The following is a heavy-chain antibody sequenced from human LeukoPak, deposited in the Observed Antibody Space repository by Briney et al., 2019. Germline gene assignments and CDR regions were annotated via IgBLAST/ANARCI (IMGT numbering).Heavy chain of an antibody. J-gene: IGHJ6*03. CDR2: IRGSGGRT. CDR1: GFSSTSYG. CDR3: AKEPKKPIITSGSGGSYYYYMDV. D-gene: IGHD3-10*01. V-gene: IGHV3-23*01. Sequence: GGSLRLSCAASGFSSTSYGMSWVRPAPGTGLEWVSGIRGSGGRTYYADSVKGRFTISRDNAKTTLYLQMNSLRAEDTAVYYCAKEPKKPIITSGSGGSYYYYMDVWGKGTTVTISS.